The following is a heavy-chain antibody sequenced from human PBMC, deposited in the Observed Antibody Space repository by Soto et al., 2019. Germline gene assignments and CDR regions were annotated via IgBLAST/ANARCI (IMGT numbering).Heavy chain of an antibody. V-gene: IGHV1-69*12. Sequence: QVQLVQSGAEVKKPGSSVKVSCKASGGTFSSYAISWVRQAPGQGLEWRGGIIPIFGTANYAQKFQGRVTITADESTSTASMELSSLRSEDTAVYYCARESRYCSGGSCYFLPGIDYWGQGTLVTVSS. CDR2: IIPIFGTA. CDR1: GGTFSSYA. J-gene: IGHJ4*02. CDR3: ARESRYCSGGSCYFLPGIDY. D-gene: IGHD2-15*01.